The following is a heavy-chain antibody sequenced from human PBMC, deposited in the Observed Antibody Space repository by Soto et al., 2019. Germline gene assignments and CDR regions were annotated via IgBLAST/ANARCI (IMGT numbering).Heavy chain of an antibody. CDR3: AKDGDISMAGRLRTEYNWLDS. CDR2: IDPNGGDT. J-gene: IGHJ5*01. CDR1: EYTFTSYL. Sequence: LVQSGSQVKKPGASVKVSCRASEYTFTSYLLHWVRQAPGQGLEWMGVIDPNGGDTNYAQNFQGRVAMTRDKSTKTAYMDLSGLTSGDTAVYFCAKDGDISMAGRLRTEYNWLDSWGQGTLVTVSS. V-gene: IGHV1-46*01. D-gene: IGHD5-12*01.